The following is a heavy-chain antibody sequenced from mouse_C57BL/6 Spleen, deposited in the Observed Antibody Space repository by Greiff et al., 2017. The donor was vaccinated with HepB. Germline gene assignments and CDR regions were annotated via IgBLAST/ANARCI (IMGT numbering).Heavy chain of an antibody. CDR3: ARERDYSNYWYFDV. J-gene: IGHJ1*03. Sequence: EVKLEESGGGLVKPGGSLKLSCAASGFTFSSYAMSWVRQTPEKRLEWVATISDGGSYTYYPDNVKGRFTISRDNAKNNLYLQMSHLKSEDTAMYYCARERDYSNYWYFDVWGTGTTVTVSS. CDR2: ISDGGSYT. CDR1: GFTFSSYA. D-gene: IGHD2-5*01. V-gene: IGHV5-4*01.